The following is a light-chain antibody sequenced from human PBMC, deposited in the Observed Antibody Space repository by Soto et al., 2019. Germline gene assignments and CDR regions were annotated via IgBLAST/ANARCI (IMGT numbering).Light chain of an antibody. V-gene: IGLV2-14*01. Sequence: QSVLTQPASVSASPGQSISISCTGTSNDVGAFDYVSWYQQHPGKAPKLIIFEVFNRPSGVSTRFSGSKSGSTASLTISGLRAEDEADYFCSSYTTNNAHVFGGGTKVTVL. CDR3: SSYTTNNAHV. CDR1: SNDVGAFDY. J-gene: IGLJ1*01. CDR2: EVF.